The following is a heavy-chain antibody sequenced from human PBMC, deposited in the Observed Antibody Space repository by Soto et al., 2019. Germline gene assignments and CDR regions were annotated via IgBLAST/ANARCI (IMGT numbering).Heavy chain of an antibody. CDR1: GYTFTSDG. CDR2: INAANGDT. Sequence: ASVKVSCKASGYTFTSDGIHWVRQAPGQRLEWMGWINAANGDTKYSPKFQGRVTITRDTSASTAYVELSSLRSEDTAVYYCVRRHVSATGIDWFDPWGQGTLVTVSS. CDR3: VRRHVSATGIDWFDP. J-gene: IGHJ5*02. V-gene: IGHV1-3*01. D-gene: IGHD6-13*01.